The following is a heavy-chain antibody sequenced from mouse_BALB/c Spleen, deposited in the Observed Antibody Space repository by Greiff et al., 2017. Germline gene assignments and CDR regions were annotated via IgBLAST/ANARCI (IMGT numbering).Heavy chain of an antibody. CDR3: ASSYGYDEGSFAY. J-gene: IGHJ3*01. V-gene: IGHV1S56*01. CDR2: IYPGDGST. D-gene: IGHD2-2*01. CDR1: GYTFTSYD. Sequence: QVQLKQSGPELVKPGALVKISCKASGYTFTSYDINWVKQRPGQGLEWIGWIYPGDGSTKYNEKFKGKATLTADKSSSTAYMQLSSLTSENSAVYCCASSYGYDEGSFAYWGQGTLVTVSA.